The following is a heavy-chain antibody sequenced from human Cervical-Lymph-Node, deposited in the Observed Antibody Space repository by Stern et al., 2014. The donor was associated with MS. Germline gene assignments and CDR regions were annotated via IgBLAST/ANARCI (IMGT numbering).Heavy chain of an antibody. V-gene: IGHV4-59*01. CDR2: IYYSGST. D-gene: IGHD2-15*01. Sequence: QVQLQESGPGLVKPSETLSLTCTVSGGSISSYYWSWIRQPPGKGLEWIWYIYYSGSTNYNPSLKSRVTISVDTSKNQFSLKLSSVTAADTAVYYCAREKVAPTMSPRYNWFDPWGQGTLVTVSS. CDR1: GGSISSYY. CDR3: AREKVAPTMSPRYNWFDP. J-gene: IGHJ5*02.